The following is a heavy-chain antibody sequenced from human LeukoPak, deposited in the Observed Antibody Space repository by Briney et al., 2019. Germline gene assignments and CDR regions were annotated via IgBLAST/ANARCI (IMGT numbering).Heavy chain of an antibody. Sequence: GGSLRLSCAASGFTFSSYGMHWVRQAPGKGLEWVALIWYDGSNKYYTDSVKGRLTISRDNSKSTLYLQMNSLRAEDTAIYYCAREGPRGNSQFDYWGQGTLVTVSS. V-gene: IGHV3-33*01. CDR3: AREGPRGNSQFDY. J-gene: IGHJ4*02. CDR2: IWYDGSNK. D-gene: IGHD2/OR15-2a*01. CDR1: GFTFSSYG.